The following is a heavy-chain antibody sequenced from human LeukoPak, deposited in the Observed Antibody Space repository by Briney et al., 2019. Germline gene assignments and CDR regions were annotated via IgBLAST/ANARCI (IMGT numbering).Heavy chain of an antibody. CDR3: ARSRWSWFGEVDY. CDR1: GGSVTTSSYY. Sequence: SETLSLTCTVSGGSVTTSSYYWGWIRQPPGKGLEWIGSIYYSGSTYYNPSLKSRVTISVDTSKNQFSLKLSSVTAADTAVYYCARSRWSWFGEVDYWGQGTLVTVSS. J-gene: IGHJ4*02. CDR2: IYYSGST. V-gene: IGHV4-39*01. D-gene: IGHD3-10*01.